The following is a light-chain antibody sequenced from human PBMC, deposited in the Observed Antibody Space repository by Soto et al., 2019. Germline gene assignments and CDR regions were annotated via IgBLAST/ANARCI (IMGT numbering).Light chain of an antibody. CDR2: GDS. Sequence: QSVPTQPPSVSGAPGQRVTISCTGSRSNIGAGYDVHWYQQLPGTAPKLLIYGDSNRPSGVPDRFSGSKSGTSVSLAITGLQAEDEADYYCQSYDSSLSGYVFGTGTKLTVL. CDR1: RSNIGAGYD. CDR3: QSYDSSLSGYV. V-gene: IGLV1-40*01. J-gene: IGLJ1*01.